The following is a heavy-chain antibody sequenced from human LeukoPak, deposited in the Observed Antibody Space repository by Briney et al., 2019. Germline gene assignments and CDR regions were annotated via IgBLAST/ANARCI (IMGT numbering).Heavy chain of an antibody. CDR1: GASISNYY. Sequence: PSETLSLTCTVSGASISNYYWSWIRQTPEKGLEWMGHIHTSGESRYYPSLKSRLTMSIDASRNQLFLKLTSVTAADTAVYFCARLGSYHDFWGQGALVTVSS. CDR3: ARLGSYHDF. V-gene: IGHV4-4*09. J-gene: IGHJ4*02. CDR2: IHTSGES. D-gene: IGHD1-26*01.